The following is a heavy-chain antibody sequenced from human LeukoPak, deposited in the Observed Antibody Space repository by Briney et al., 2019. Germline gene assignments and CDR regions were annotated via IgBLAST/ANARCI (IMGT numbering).Heavy chain of an antibody. D-gene: IGHD2-2*01. V-gene: IGHV1-18*01. J-gene: IGHJ4*02. CDR1: GYTFTSYG. Sequence: GASVKVCCKASGYTFTSYGISWVRQAPGQGLAWMRWISAYNGNTNYAQKLQGRVTMTTDTSTSTAYMELRSLRSDDTAVYYCARVGDIVVVPAAYYFDYWGQGTLVTVSS. CDR3: ARVGDIVVVPAAYYFDY. CDR2: ISAYNGNT.